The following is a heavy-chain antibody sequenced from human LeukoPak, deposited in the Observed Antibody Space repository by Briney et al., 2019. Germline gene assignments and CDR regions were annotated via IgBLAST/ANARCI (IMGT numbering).Heavy chain of an antibody. CDR1: GGSFSGYY. V-gene: IGHV4-34*01. Sequence: PSETLSLTCAVYGGSFSGYYWSWIRQPPGKGLEWIGDINHSGSTNYNPSLKSRVNISVDPSKNQFSLMLSSVTDADTAVYYCARVLKQGYVSGCSCYGRYYYYYYMDVWGKGTTVTVSS. CDR3: ARVLKQGYVSGCSCYGRYYYYYYMDV. CDR2: INHSGST. D-gene: IGHD2-15*01. J-gene: IGHJ6*03.